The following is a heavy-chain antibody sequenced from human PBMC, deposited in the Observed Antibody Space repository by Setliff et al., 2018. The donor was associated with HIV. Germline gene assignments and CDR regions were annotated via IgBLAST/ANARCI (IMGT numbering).Heavy chain of an antibody. CDR1: GYIFTSYW. J-gene: IGHJ5*02. Sequence: GESLKISCKGSGYIFTSYWIGWVRQMPGKGLEWMGIIYPGDSDTRHSPSFQGQVTISADKSISTAYLQWSSLKASDTAVYYCARARKGDWNLSYWFDPWGQGTLVTVSS. CDR3: ARARKGDWNLSYWFDP. D-gene: IGHD1-1*01. CDR2: IYPGDSDT. V-gene: IGHV5-51*01.